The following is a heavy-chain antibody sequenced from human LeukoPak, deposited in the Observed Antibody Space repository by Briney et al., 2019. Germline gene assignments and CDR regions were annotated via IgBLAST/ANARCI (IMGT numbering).Heavy chain of an antibody. Sequence: PGGSLRLSCAASGFTFSSQAMSWVRQAPGKXXEWVSVIGGSGSITYYRDSVKGRFTISRDNSKNTMYLQMNSLRAEDTAVYYCASAGSGWYDYWGQGTLVTVSS. D-gene: IGHD6-19*01. J-gene: IGHJ4*02. CDR1: GFTFSSQA. V-gene: IGHV3-23*01. CDR2: IGGSGSIT. CDR3: ASAGSGWYDY.